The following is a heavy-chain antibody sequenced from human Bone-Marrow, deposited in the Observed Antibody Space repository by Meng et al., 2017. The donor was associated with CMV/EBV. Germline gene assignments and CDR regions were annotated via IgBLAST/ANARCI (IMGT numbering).Heavy chain of an antibody. CDR3: TADMVRGVIGYDAFDI. V-gene: IGHV3-73*01. J-gene: IGHJ3*02. Sequence: GEPLKISCAAAGFTFSGSAMHWVRQASGKGLEWVGRIRSKANSYATAYAASVKGRFTISRDDSKNTAYLQMNSLKTEDTAVYYCTADMVRGVIGYDAFDIWGQGTMVTVSS. CDR2: IRSKANSYAT. CDR1: GFTFSGSA. D-gene: IGHD3-10*01.